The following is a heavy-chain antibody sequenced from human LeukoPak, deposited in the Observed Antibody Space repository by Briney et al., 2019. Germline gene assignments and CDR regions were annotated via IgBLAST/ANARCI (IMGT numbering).Heavy chain of an antibody. J-gene: IGHJ4*02. CDR1: GFTFSSYD. Sequence: PGGSLRLSCAASGFTFSSYDMSWVRQAPGKGLEWVSAISDSSNTYHADSVKGRFTISRDSSKNTLFLQMNRLRPEDAAVYYCAKAPVTTCRGAYCYPFDYWGQGTLVTVSS. CDR2: ISDSSNT. V-gene: IGHV3-23*01. D-gene: IGHD2-21*01. CDR3: AKAPVTTCRGAYCYPFDY.